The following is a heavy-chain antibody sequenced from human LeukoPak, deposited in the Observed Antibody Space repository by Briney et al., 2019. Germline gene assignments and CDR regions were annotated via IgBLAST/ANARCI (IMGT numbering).Heavy chain of an antibody. D-gene: IGHD6-19*01. J-gene: IGHJ4*02. CDR1: GFTFSSYS. V-gene: IGHV3-21*01. CDR3: ARDLIAVAGPYDY. CDR2: ISSSSSYI. Sequence: GGSLRLSCAASGFTFSSYSMNWVRQAPGKGLEWVSSISSSSSYIYYADSVKGRFTISRDNAKNSLYLLMNSLRAEDTAVYYCARDLIAVAGPYDYWGQGTLVTVSS.